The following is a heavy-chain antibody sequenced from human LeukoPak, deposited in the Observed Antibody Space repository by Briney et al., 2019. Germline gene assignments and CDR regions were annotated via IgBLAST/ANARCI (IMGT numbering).Heavy chain of an antibody. Sequence: SETLSLTCTVSGGSISSHYWSWIRQPPGKGLEWIGYIYYSGSTNYNPSLKSRVTISVDTSKNQFSLKLSSVTAADTAVYYCARNGLLWFGELYHYYGMDVWGQGATVTVSS. D-gene: IGHD3-10*01. V-gene: IGHV4-59*11. J-gene: IGHJ6*02. CDR2: IYYSGST. CDR3: ARNGLLWFGELYHYYGMDV. CDR1: GGSISSHY.